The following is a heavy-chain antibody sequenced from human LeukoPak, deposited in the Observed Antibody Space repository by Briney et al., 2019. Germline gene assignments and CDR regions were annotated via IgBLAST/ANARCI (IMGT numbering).Heavy chain of an antibody. D-gene: IGHD2-2*01. Sequence: ASVKVSCKASGYTFTSYYMHWVRQAPGQGLEWMGIINPSGGSTSYAQKFQGRVTMTRDMSTSTVYMELSSLRSEDTAVYYCARDGDIVVVPAGRIFYYYYMDVWGKGTTVTVSS. V-gene: IGHV1-46*01. CDR1: GYTFTSYY. CDR3: ARDGDIVVVPAGRIFYYYYMDV. CDR2: INPSGGST. J-gene: IGHJ6*03.